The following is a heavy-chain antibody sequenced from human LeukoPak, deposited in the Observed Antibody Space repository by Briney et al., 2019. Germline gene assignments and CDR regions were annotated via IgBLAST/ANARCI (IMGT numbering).Heavy chain of an antibody. V-gene: IGHV3-30-3*01. D-gene: IGHD3-3*01. CDR1: GFTFSSYA. J-gene: IGHJ6*02. CDR2: ISYDGSNK. CDR3: AREHITIFGPGGMDV. Sequence: GGSLRLSCAASGFTFSSYAMHWVRQAPGKGLEWVAVISYDGSNKYYADSVKGRFTISRDNSENTLYLQMNSLRAEDTAVYYCAREHITIFGPGGMDVWGQGTTVTVSS.